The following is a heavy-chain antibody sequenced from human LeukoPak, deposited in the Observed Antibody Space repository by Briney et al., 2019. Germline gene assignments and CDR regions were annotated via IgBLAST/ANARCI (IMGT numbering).Heavy chain of an antibody. D-gene: IGHD3-22*01. J-gene: IGHJ4*02. CDR2: LFTSGTT. Sequence: SETLSLTCTVSGGSMSSYYWSWIRQPAGEGLEWIGRLFTSGTTNHNPSLKSRVTMSVDTSRNQFSMKLSSVTAADTAVYYCARGLVVITNPYYFDYWGQGTLVTVSS. V-gene: IGHV4-4*07. CDR1: GGSMSSYY. CDR3: ARGLVVITNPYYFDY.